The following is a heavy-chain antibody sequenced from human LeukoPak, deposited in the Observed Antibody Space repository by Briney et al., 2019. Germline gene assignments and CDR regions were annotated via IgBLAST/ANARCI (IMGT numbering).Heavy chain of an antibody. Sequence: GRSLRLSCAASGFTFSSYEMNWVRQAPGKGLEWVSVISGSGGSTYYADSVKGRFTISRDNSKNTLYLQMNSLRAEDTAVYYCAKDRYYGSGTYYLDYWGQGTLVTVSS. J-gene: IGHJ4*02. D-gene: IGHD3-10*01. CDR1: GFTFSSYE. V-gene: IGHV3-23*01. CDR2: ISGSGGST. CDR3: AKDRYYGSGTYYLDY.